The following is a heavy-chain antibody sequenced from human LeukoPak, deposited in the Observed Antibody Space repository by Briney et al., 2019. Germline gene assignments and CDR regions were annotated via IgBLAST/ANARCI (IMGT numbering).Heavy chain of an antibody. CDR2: ISYDGSNK. V-gene: IGHV3-30-3*01. Sequence: PGRSLRLSCAASGFTFSSYAMHWVRQAPGKGLEWVAVISYDGSNKCYADSVKGRFTISRDNSKNTLYLQMNSLRAEDTAVYYCARPLQPYCSGGSCYSNWFDPWGQGTLVTVSS. CDR3: ARPLQPYCSGGSCYSNWFDP. J-gene: IGHJ5*02. CDR1: GFTFSSYA. D-gene: IGHD2-15*01.